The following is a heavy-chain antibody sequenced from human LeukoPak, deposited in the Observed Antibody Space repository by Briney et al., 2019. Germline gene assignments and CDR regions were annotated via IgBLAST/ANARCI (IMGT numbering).Heavy chain of an antibody. J-gene: IGHJ5*02. D-gene: IGHD6-13*01. CDR1: GGSFSGYY. CDR2: INHSGST. CDR3: ARLSALVRVGWFDP. Sequence: PSETLSLTCAVYGGSFSGYYWSWIRQPPGKGLEWIGEINHSGSTNYNPSLKSRVTISVDTSKKQFSLKLSSVTAADTAVYYCARLSALVRVGWFDPWGQGTLVTVSS. V-gene: IGHV4-34*01.